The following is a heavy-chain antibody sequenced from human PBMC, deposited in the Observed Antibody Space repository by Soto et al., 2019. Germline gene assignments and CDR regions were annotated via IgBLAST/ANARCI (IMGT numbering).Heavy chain of an antibody. CDR1: GFTFISYS. Sequence: WGSLRLSCAASGFTFISYSINFFRHSPFKWLEWVSSVSSSSSYIYYADSVKGRFTISRGNAKNSLYLQMNSLRAEDTAVYYCARDTPITIFGVVIIRGYYYYGMDVWGQGTTVTVSS. CDR2: VSSSSSYI. J-gene: IGHJ6*02. V-gene: IGHV3-21*01. D-gene: IGHD3-3*01. CDR3: ARDTPITIFGVVIIRGYYYYGMDV.